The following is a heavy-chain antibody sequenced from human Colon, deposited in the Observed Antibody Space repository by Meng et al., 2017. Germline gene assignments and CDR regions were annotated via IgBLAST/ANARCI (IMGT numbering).Heavy chain of an antibody. J-gene: IGHJ4*02. Sequence: QVQLQQWGAVPLKASETLAPTCAVYGGSFSGYYWSWIRQPPGKGLEWIGEINHSGSTNYNPSLKSRVTISVDTSKNQFSLKLSSVTAADTAVYYCARGWGYCSSTSCYFLDYWGQGTLVTVFS. V-gene: IGHV4-34*01. CDR1: GGSFSGYY. D-gene: IGHD2-2*01. CDR3: ARGWGYCSSTSCYFLDY. CDR2: INHSGST.